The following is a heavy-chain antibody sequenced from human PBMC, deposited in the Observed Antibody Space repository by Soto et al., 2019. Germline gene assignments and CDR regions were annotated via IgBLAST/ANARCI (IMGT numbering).Heavy chain of an antibody. CDR3: ARDRAVAGKRGDWGFDP. V-gene: IGHV6-1*01. J-gene: IGHJ5*02. CDR1: GDSVSSNSAA. CDR2: TYYRSKWYN. Sequence: KQSQTLSLTCAISGDSVSSNSAAWNWIRQSPSRGLEWLGRTYYRSKWYNDYAVSVKSRITINPDTSKNQFSLQLNSVTPEDTAVYYCARDRAVAGKRGDWGFDPWGQGTLVTVSS. D-gene: IGHD6-19*01.